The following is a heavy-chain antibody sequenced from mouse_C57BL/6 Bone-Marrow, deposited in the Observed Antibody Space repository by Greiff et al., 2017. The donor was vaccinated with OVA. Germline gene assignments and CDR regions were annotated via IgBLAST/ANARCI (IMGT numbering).Heavy chain of an antibody. CDR2: IDPSDSDT. CDR3: ASSPPGWYFDV. CDR1: GYTFTSYW. J-gene: IGHJ1*03. V-gene: IGHV1-50*01. Sequence: QVQLQQPGAELVKPGASVKLSCKASGYTFTSYWMQWVKQRPGQGLEWIGEIDPSDSDTNYNQKFKGKATLTVDTSSSTAYMQLSSLTSEDSAVYYCASSPPGWYFDVWGRGTTVTVSS.